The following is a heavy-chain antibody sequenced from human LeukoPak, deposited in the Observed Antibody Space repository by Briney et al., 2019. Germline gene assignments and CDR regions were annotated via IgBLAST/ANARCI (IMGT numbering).Heavy chain of an antibody. Sequence: SVKVSCKASGGTFSSYAISWVRQASGQGLEWMGGIIPIFGTTNYAQKFQGRVTITADESTSTAYMELSSLRSEDTAVYYCARTSKSYDSSGYYYAPLDYWGQGTLVTVSS. CDR2: IIPIFGTT. J-gene: IGHJ4*02. D-gene: IGHD3-22*01. CDR3: ARTSKSYDSSGYYYAPLDY. CDR1: GGTFSSYA. V-gene: IGHV1-69*13.